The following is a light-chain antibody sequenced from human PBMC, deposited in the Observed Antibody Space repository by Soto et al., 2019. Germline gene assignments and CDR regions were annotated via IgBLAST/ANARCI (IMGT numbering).Light chain of an antibody. Sequence: EIVLTQSPGTLSLSPGETVTLSCRASQSISSNYVAWFQHKPGQAPRLLIYGASSRAPGITERFSGSGSGTDVSLTINRLVLEDSAVFYCQQYGYPQLTFGGGNKVELK. CDR1: QSISSNY. V-gene: IGKV3-20*01. J-gene: IGKJ4*02. CDR3: QQYGYPQLT. CDR2: GAS.